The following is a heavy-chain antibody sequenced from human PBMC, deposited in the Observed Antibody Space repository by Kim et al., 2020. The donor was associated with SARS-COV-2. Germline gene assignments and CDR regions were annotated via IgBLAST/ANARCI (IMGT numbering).Heavy chain of an antibody. D-gene: IGHD3-10*01. V-gene: IGHV3-23*01. J-gene: IGHJ4*02. CDR3: AKDRGITMVRGVITYYFDY. Sequence: KGGLTISRDNSKNTLYLQMNSLRAEDTAVYYCAKDRGITMVRGVITYYFDYWGQGTLVTVSS.